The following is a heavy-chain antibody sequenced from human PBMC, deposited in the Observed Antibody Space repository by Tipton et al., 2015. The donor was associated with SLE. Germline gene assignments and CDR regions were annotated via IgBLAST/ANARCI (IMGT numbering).Heavy chain of an antibody. J-gene: IGHJ4*02. D-gene: IGHD4-17*01. CDR3: ARGEITVTVFDQ. CDR2: IYYSGNT. CDR1: GGSISSGDYY. Sequence: TLSLTCTVSGGSISSGDYYWSWIRQPPGKGLEWIGYIYYSGNTYYNPSLKSRVTISVDTSKNQFSLKLSSVTAADTAVYYCARGEITVTVFDQWGQGTLVTVSS. V-gene: IGHV4-30-4*01.